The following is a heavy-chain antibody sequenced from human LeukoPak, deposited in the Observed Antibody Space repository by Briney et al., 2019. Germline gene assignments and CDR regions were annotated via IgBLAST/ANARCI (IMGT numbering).Heavy chain of an antibody. V-gene: IGHV4-59*01. CDR3: ARDKAGSSSLDY. J-gene: IGHJ4*02. D-gene: IGHD1-26*01. CDR1: GGSISSYY. CDR2: IYYSGST. Sequence: SETLSLTCTVSGGSISSYYWSWIRQPPGKGLEWIGYIYYSGSTNYNPSLKSRVTISVDTSKNQFSLKLSSVTAADTAVYYCARDKAGSSSLDYWGQGTLVTVSS.